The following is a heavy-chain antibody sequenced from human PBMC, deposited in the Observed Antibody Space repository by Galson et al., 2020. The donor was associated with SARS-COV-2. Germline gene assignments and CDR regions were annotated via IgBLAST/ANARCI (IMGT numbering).Heavy chain of an antibody. D-gene: IGHD3-22*01. CDR2: MNPNSGNT. V-gene: IGHV1-8*01. CDR1: GYTFTNYD. Sequence: ASVKVSCKASGYTFTNYDINWVRQAAGQGLEWMGWMNPNSGNTGYAQKFQGRVTMTRSTSISTAYMQLSGLSADDSAVYYCARRWDYYDSCTYLYWGQGTPLPVSS. CDR3: ARRWDYYDSCTYLY. J-gene: IGHJ4*02.